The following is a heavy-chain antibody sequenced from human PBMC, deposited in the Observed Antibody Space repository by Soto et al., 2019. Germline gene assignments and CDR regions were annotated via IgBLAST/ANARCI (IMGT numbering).Heavy chain of an antibody. V-gene: IGHV1-18*04. Sequence: QVQLVQSGAEVKKPGASVKVSCQASGYTFSKYGISWVRQTPGQGLEWMGWISAFNGNTQYAQKVQGRVTMTPDTSTSNAYMELRSLRSDDTAVYFCARDHPTGGGNSRLNDYWGQGTLVTVSS. CDR1: GYTFSKYG. D-gene: IGHD3-16*01. CDR3: ARDHPTGGGNSRLNDY. CDR2: ISAFNGNT. J-gene: IGHJ4*02.